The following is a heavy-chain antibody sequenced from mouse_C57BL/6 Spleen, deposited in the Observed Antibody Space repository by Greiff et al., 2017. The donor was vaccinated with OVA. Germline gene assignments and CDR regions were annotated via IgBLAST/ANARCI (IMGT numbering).Heavy chain of an antibody. D-gene: IGHD2-5*01. J-gene: IGHJ2*01. CDR1: GFTFSSYA. V-gene: IGHV5-4*01. Sequence: EVQLVESGGGLVKPGGSLKLSCAASGFTFSSYAMSWVRQTPEKRLEWVATISDGGSYTYYPDNVKGRFTISRDNAKNNLYLQMSHLKSEDTAMYDCARSLYSNYPYFDYWGQGTTRTVSS. CDR2: ISDGGSYT. CDR3: ARSLYSNYPYFDY.